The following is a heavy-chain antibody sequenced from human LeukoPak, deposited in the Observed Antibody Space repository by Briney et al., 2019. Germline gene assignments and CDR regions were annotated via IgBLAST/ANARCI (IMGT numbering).Heavy chain of an antibody. CDR1: GFTFDGYA. CDR2: ISWNSGSI. Sequence: GRSLRLSCAASGFTFDGYAMHWVRQAPGKGLEWVSGISWNSGSIGYADSVKGRFTISRDNAKNSLYLQMNSLRAEDTAVYYCAKIAHYDFWSGYYPDHAFDIWGQGTMVTVSS. D-gene: IGHD3-3*01. J-gene: IGHJ3*02. V-gene: IGHV3-9*01. CDR3: AKIAHYDFWSGYYPDHAFDI.